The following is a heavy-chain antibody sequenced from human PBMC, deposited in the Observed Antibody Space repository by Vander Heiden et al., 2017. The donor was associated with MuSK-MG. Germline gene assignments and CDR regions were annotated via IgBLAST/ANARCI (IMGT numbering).Heavy chain of an antibody. Sequence: QVQLQQWGAGLLKPSETLSLTCAVYGGSFSGYYWSWILQPPGKGLEWLGEVKCSRSTNYNPSLQRRVSLSGDTAKNQFSLKLSSLTAAHNDLHYCARRRDRCCGCIVYPYSCYDHWG. J-gene: IGHJ4*01. D-gene: IGHD2-15*01. CDR3: ARRRDRCCGCIVYPYSCYDH. V-gene: IGHV4-34*01. CDR1: GGSFSGYY. CDR2: VKCSRST.